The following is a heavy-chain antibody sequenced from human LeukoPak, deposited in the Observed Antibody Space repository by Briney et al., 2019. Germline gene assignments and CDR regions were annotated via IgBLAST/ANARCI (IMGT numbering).Heavy chain of an antibody. CDR3: AKDPTRYDILTSN. V-gene: IGHV3-23*01. CDR2: ISGSGGST. D-gene: IGHD3-9*01. CDR1: GFTFSSYA. J-gene: IGHJ4*02. Sequence: GGSLRLSCAASGFTFSSYAMSWVRQAPGKGLVWVSAISGSGGSTYYADSVKGRFTISRDNSKNTLYLQMNSLRAEDTAVYYCAKDPTRYDILTSNWGQGTLVAVSS.